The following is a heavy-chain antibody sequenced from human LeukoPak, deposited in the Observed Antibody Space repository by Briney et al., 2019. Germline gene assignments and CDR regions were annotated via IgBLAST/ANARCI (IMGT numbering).Heavy chain of an antibody. CDR1: GFTFSSYW. V-gene: IGHV3-74*01. D-gene: IGHD3-3*01. Sequence: GGSLRLSCAASGFTFSSYWMHWVRQAPGKGLVWVSRINSDGSSTSYADSVKGRFTISRGNAKNTLYLQMNSLRAEDTAVYYCARAPPDFWSGYLYFDYWGQGTLVTVSS. CDR2: INSDGSST. CDR3: ARAPPDFWSGYLYFDY. J-gene: IGHJ4*02.